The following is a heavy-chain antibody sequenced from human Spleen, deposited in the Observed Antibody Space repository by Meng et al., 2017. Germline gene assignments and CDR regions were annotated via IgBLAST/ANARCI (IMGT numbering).Heavy chain of an antibody. Sequence: GGSLRLSCAASGFTFGSYAMNWVRQTPGKGLEWVSSIRNSGTTTFYADSVKGRFTISRDNSKNTLYLQMSSLRAEDTAIYYCATDNEPDSYWGQGTLVTVSS. J-gene: IGHJ4*02. V-gene: IGHV3-23*01. CDR2: IRNSGTTT. CDR3: ATDNEPDSY. D-gene: IGHD1-1*01. CDR1: GFTFGSYA.